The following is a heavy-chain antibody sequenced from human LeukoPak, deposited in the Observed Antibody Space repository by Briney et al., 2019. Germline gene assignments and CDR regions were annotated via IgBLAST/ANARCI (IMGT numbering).Heavy chain of an antibody. Sequence: GGSLRLSCAASGFTFSSYSMNWVRQAPGKGLEWVSSISSSSSYIYYADSVKGRFTISRDNAKNSLYLQMNSMRAEDTAVYYCARVDLAAAFDYWGQGTLVTVSS. D-gene: IGHD6-13*01. CDR3: ARVDLAAAFDY. J-gene: IGHJ4*02. V-gene: IGHV3-21*01. CDR1: GFTFSSYS. CDR2: ISSSSSYI.